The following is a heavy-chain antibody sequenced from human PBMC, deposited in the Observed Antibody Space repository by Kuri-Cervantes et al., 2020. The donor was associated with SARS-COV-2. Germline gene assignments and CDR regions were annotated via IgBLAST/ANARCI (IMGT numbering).Heavy chain of an antibody. CDR3: VKGGGLIAVAVGYYFDY. J-gene: IGHJ4*02. V-gene: IGHV3-64D*06. CDR2: ISSNGGST. CDR1: GFTFSSYA. Sequence: GGSLRLSCSASGFTFSSYAMHWVRQAPGKGLEYVSAISSNGGSTYYADSVKGRFTISRGNSKNTLYLQMSSLRAEDTAVYYCVKGGGLIAVAVGYYFDYWGQGTLVTVSS. D-gene: IGHD6-19*01.